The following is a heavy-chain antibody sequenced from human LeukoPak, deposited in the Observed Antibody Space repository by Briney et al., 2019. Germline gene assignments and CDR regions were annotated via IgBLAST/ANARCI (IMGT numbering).Heavy chain of an antibody. J-gene: IGHJ4*02. CDR3: SREGYSSGWSDPYYFDY. Sequence: GESLKISCKGSGYSFTSYWIGGVGQMPGKGLDWMGIIYPGDSDTRYSPSFQGQVTISADKSISTAYLQWSHLKASETAMYYFSREGYSSGWSDPYYFDYWGQGTLVTVSS. CDR2: IYPGDSDT. D-gene: IGHD6-19*01. V-gene: IGHV5-51*01. CDR1: GYSFTSYW.